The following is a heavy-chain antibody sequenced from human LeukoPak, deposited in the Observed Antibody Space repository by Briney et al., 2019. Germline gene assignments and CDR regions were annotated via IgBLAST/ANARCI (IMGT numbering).Heavy chain of an antibody. CDR3: ARDPEGIAVAASDY. V-gene: IGHV4-4*07. CDR1: GGSISSYY. CDR2: IYTSGST. D-gene: IGHD6-19*01. J-gene: IGHJ4*02. Sequence: SETLCLTCTVSGGSISSYYWSWIRQPAGKGLEWIGRIYTSGSTNYNPSLKSRVTMSVDTSKNQFSLKLSSVTAADTAVYYCARDPEGIAVAASDYWGQGTLVTVSS.